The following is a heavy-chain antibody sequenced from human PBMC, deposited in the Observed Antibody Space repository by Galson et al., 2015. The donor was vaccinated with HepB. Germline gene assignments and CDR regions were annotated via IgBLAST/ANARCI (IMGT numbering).Heavy chain of an antibody. Sequence: SVKVSCKASGYTFTSYAMHWVRQAPGQRLEWMGWINAGNGNTKYSQKLQGRVTITRDTSASTAYMELSSLRSEDTAVYYCAREGFYGSGSYSRYFDYWGQGTLVTVSS. D-gene: IGHD3-10*01. CDR1: GYTFTSYA. V-gene: IGHV1-3*01. CDR3: AREGFYGSGSYSRYFDY. J-gene: IGHJ4*02. CDR2: INAGNGNT.